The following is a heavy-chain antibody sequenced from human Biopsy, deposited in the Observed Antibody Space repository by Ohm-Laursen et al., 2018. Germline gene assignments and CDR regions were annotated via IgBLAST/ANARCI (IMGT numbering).Heavy chain of an antibody. V-gene: IGHV4-34*08. D-gene: IGHD2-15*01. CDR2: INQAGTT. CDR3: GNEVHGRDY. Sequence: PSDTLSLTCAVFGKTFSDYQWSWIRQPPGKGLEWIGQINQAGTTDYNPPLKSRVSISADASKYEFSLRLTSVTAADTAVYLCGNEVHGRDYWGLGAQVTVSS. J-gene: IGHJ4*02. CDR1: GKTFSDYQ.